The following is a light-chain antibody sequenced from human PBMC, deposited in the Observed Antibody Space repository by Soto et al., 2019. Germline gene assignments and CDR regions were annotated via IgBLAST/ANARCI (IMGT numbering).Light chain of an antibody. V-gene: IGKV3-11*01. Sequence: DIVMTQSPLSLPVTPGEPATLSCRASQSVSSSYLAWYQQKPGQAPRLLIYDASNRATGIPARFSGSGSGTDFTLTISSLEPEDFAVYYCQQRSNWPPITFGQGTRLEIK. J-gene: IGKJ5*01. CDR1: QSVSSSY. CDR2: DAS. CDR3: QQRSNWPPIT.